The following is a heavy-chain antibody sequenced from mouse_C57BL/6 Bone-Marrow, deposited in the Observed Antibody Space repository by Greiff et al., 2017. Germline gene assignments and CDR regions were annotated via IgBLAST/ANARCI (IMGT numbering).Heavy chain of an antibody. D-gene: IGHD2-3*01. J-gene: IGHJ2*01. CDR1: GFNIKDDY. CDR2: IDPENGDT. Sequence: EVKLQESGAELVRPGASVKLSCTASGFNIKDDYMHWVKQRPEQGLEWIGWIDPENGDTEYASKFQGKATITADTSSNTAYLQLSSLTSEDTAVYYCTPIYDGLDYWGQGTTLTVSS. V-gene: IGHV14-4*01. CDR3: TPIYDGLDY.